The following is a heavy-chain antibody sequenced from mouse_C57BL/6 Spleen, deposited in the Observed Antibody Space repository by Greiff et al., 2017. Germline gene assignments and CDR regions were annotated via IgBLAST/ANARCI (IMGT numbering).Heavy chain of an antibody. CDR3: ARNYYGTRYFDV. J-gene: IGHJ1*03. D-gene: IGHD1-1*01. CDR1: GFTFSSYG. CDR2: ISSGGSYT. Sequence: EVHLVESGGDLVKPGGSLKLSCAASGFTFSSYGMSWVRQTPDKRLEWVATISSGGSYTYYPDSVKGRFTISRNNAKNTLYLQMSSLKSEDTAMYCCARNYYGTRYFDVWGTGTTVTVSS. V-gene: IGHV5-6*01.